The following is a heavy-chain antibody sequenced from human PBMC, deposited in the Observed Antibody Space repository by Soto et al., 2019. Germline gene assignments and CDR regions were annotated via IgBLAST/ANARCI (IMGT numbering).Heavy chain of an antibody. V-gene: IGHV3-21*01. Sequence: PGGSLRLSCAASGFTFSSCSMNWVRQAPGKGLEWVSSISSSSSYIYYADSVKGRFTISRDNAKNSLYLQMNSLRAEDTAVYYCARGQRYYYDSSGYYYKVAFDYWGQGTLVTVSS. CDR1: GFTFSSCS. J-gene: IGHJ4*02. D-gene: IGHD3-22*01. CDR3: ARGQRYYYDSSGYYYKVAFDY. CDR2: ISSSSSYI.